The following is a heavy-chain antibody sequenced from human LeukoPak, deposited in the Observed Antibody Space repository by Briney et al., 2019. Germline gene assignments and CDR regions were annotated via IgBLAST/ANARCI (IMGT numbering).Heavy chain of an antibody. V-gene: IGHV4-4*02. CDR2: IYHSGST. J-gene: IGHJ3*02. CDR3: ARDRWGYGDYGDGAFDI. CDR1: GGSISSSNW. D-gene: IGHD4-17*01. Sequence: KPSGTLSLTCAVSGGSISSSNWWSWVRQPPGKGLEWIGEIYHSGSTNYNPSLKSRVTISVDKSKNQFSLKLSSVTAADTAVYYCARDRWGYGDYGDGAFDIWGQGTMVTVSS.